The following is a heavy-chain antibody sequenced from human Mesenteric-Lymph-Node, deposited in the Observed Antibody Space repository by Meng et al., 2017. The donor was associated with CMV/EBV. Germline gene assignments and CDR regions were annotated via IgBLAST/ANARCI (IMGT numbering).Heavy chain of an antibody. V-gene: IGHV4-61*08. D-gene: IGHD1-26*01. J-gene: IGHJ1*01. CDR1: GASVSSDDYH. CDR3: VAYLVGVGGRGY. CDR2: IYNTGRD. Sequence: GSLRLSCTVSGASVSSDDYHWSWIRQPPGKELEWIGQIYNTGRDTYNPSLKSRVTISADTSKNQFSLKLTSVTAADTAVYFGVAYLVGVGGRGYWGQGTVVTVSS.